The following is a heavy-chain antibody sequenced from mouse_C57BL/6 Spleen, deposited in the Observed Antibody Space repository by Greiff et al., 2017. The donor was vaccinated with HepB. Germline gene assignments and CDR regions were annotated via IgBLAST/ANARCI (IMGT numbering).Heavy chain of an antibody. Sequence: QVQLQQSGPELVKPGASVKISCKASGYAFSSSWMNWVKQRPGKGLEWIGRIYPGDGDTNYNGKFKGKATLTAAKSSSTAYMQLSSLTSEDSAVYFCAGTPPYGSSYNYAIDYWGQGTSVTVSS. CDR1: GYAFSSSW. J-gene: IGHJ4*01. V-gene: IGHV1-82*01. CDR3: AGTPPYGSSYNYAIDY. CDR2: IYPGDGDT. D-gene: IGHD1-1*01.